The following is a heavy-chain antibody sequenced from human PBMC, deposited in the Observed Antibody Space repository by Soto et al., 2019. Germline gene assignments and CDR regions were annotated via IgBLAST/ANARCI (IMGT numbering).Heavy chain of an antibody. Sequence: SETLSLTCAVSGYSISSGYYWGWIRQPPGKGLEWIGSIYHSGSTYYNPSLKSRVTISVDTSKNQFSLKLSSVTAADTAVYYCARDYGDYEGNFDYWGQGXLVTVSS. V-gene: IGHV4-38-2*02. J-gene: IGHJ4*02. CDR3: ARDYGDYEGNFDY. D-gene: IGHD4-17*01. CDR2: IYHSGST. CDR1: GYSISSGYY.